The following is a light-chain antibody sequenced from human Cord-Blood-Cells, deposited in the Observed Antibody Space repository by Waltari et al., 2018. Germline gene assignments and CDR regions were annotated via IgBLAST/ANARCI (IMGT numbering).Light chain of an antibody. CDR3: QQYYSYPRS. CDR1: QGISSY. J-gene: IGKJ1*01. Sequence: AIRMTQSPSSFSASTGDRVTISCRASQGISSYLAWYQQKPGKAPKLLFYAASTLQSGAPSRFSRSGSETDFTLTISCLQSQDFATYYCQQYYSYPRSFGHATKAEI. CDR2: AAS. V-gene: IGKV1-8*01.